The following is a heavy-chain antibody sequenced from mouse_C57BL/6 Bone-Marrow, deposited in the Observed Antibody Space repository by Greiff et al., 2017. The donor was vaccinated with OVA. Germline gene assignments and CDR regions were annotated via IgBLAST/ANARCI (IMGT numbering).Heavy chain of an antibody. Sequence: QVQLKQSGAELARPGASVKMSCKASGYTFTSYTMHWVKQRPGQGLEWIGYINPSSGYTKYNQKFKDKATLTADKSSSTAYMQLSSLTSEDSAVYYCARVIYYDYDVAMDYWGQGTSVTVSS. J-gene: IGHJ4*01. CDR3: ARVIYYDYDVAMDY. CDR1: GYTFTSYT. D-gene: IGHD2-4*01. V-gene: IGHV1-4*01. CDR2: INPSSGYT.